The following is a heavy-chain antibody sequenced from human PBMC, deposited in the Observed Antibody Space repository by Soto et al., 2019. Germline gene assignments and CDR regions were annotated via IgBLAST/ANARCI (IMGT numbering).Heavy chain of an antibody. D-gene: IGHD3-22*01. J-gene: IGHJ6*02. CDR1: GGSLSNYG. CDR3: ARGDATKIVVTTYYAMDV. V-gene: IGHV1-69*12. CDR2: IIPVFGTP. Sequence: QVQLVQSGAEVKKPGSSVKVSCKASGGSLSNYGISWVRQAPGQGLEWMGAIIPVFGTPNYAQKFQDRVTITADESKTTVYIEVRSLTSEDTAVYYCARGDATKIVVTTYYAMDVWGQGTTVTVSS.